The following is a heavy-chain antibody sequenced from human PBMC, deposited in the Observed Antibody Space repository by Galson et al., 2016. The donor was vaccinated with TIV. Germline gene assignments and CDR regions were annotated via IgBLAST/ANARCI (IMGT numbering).Heavy chain of an antibody. CDR2: IKSNTDGGTT. CDR1: GFTFSNAW. CDR3: TTGIIPHDY. J-gene: IGHJ4*02. V-gene: IGHV3-15*07. Sequence: SLRLSCAASGFTFSNAWMNWVRQAPGKGLEWIGRIKSNTDGGTTDYAAPVKDRFTISRHDSKNTVYQQMNSLKTEDTAVYYCTTGIIPHDYWGQGTWVTVSS. D-gene: IGHD2-15*01.